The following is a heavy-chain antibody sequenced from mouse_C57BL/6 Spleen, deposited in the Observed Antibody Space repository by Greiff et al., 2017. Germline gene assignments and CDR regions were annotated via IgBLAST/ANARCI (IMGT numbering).Heavy chain of an antibody. J-gene: IGHJ1*03. CDR2: IDPANGNT. Sequence: VQLQQSVAELVRPGASVKLSCTASGFNIKNTYMHWVKQRPEQGLEWIGRIDPANGNTKYAPKFQGKATITADTSSNTAYLQLSSLTSEDTAIYYCARIYYGSSSSYWYFDVWGTGTTVTVSS. CDR1: GFNIKNTY. V-gene: IGHV14-3*01. CDR3: ARIYYGSSSSYWYFDV. D-gene: IGHD1-1*01.